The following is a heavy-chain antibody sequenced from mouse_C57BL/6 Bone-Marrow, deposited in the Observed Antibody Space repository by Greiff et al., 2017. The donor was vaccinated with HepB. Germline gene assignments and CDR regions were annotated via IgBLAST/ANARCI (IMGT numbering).Heavy chain of an antibody. D-gene: IGHD2-4*01. CDR1: GYAFSSSW. CDR3: AILYDYDVLDY. J-gene: IGHJ2*01. Sequence: VQLVESGPELVKPGASVKISCKASGYAFSSSWMNWVKQRPGKGLEWIGRIYPGDGDTNYNGKFKGKATLTADKSSSTAYMQLSSLTSEDSAVYFCAILYDYDVLDYWGQGTTLTVSS. CDR2: IYPGDGDT. V-gene: IGHV1-82*01.